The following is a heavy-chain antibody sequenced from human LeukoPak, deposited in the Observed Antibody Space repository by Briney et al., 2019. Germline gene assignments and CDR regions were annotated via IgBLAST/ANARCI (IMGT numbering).Heavy chain of an antibody. CDR2: IYHSGST. CDR1: GGSISSSNW. Sequence: SGTLSLTCAVSGGSISSSNWWSWVRQPPGKGLEWIGEIYHSGSTNYNPSLKSRVTISVDKSKSQFSLKLSSVTAADTAVYYCARGYDSSGYYHEDVYFDYWGQGTLVTVSS. CDR3: ARGYDSSGYYHEDVYFDY. D-gene: IGHD3-22*01. V-gene: IGHV4-4*02. J-gene: IGHJ4*02.